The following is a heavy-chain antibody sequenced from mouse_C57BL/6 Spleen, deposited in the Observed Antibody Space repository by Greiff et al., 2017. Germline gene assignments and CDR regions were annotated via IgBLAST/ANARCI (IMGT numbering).Heavy chain of an antibody. D-gene: IGHD2-3*01. J-gene: IGHJ4*01. CDR3: ASRDGYYAMDY. CDR2: INPNNGGT. V-gene: IGHV1-18*01. CDR1: GYTFTDYN. Sequence: LQQSGPELVKPGASVKIPCKASGYTFTDYNMDWVKQSHGKSLEWIGDINPNNGGTIYNQKFKGKATLTVDKSSSTAYMELRSLTSEDTAVYYCASRDGYYAMDYWGQGTSVTVSS.